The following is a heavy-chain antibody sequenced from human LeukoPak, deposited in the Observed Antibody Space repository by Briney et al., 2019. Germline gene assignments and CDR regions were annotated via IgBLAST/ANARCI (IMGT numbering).Heavy chain of an antibody. V-gene: IGHV4-4*02. J-gene: IGHJ4*02. D-gene: IGHD3-9*01. CDR3: ARSLGDDILTGYYNY. CDR2: IYHSGST. CDR1: GFTFSSYAM. Sequence: GSLRLSCAASGFTFSSYAMSWVRQPPGKGLEWIGEIYHSGSTNYNPSLKSRVTISVDKSKNQFSLKLSSVTAADTAVYYCARSLGDDILTGYYNYWGQGTLVTVSS.